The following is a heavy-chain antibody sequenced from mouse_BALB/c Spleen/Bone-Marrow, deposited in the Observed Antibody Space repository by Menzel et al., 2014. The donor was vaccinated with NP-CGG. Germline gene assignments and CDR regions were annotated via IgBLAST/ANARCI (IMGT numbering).Heavy chain of an antibody. CDR1: GFSLTSYG. J-gene: IGHJ4*01. CDR3: AKPTARAYAMDS. V-gene: IGHV2-3*01. D-gene: IGHD3-2*01. Sequence: QVHVKQSGPGLVAPSQSLSITCTVSGFSLTSYGVSWVRQPPGKGLEWLGVIWGDGSTNYHSALISRLSISKDNSKSQVFLKLNSLQTDDTAAYYCAKPTARAYAMDSWGQGPSVTASS. CDR2: IWGDGST.